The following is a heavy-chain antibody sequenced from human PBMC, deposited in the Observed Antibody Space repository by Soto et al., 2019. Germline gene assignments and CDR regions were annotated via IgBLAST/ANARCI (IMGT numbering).Heavy chain of an antibody. D-gene: IGHD2-21*01. CDR2: INPNGGST. CDR3: ARSLLQGDF. V-gene: IGHV1-46*01. Sequence: QVQLVQSGAEVKKPGASVKVSCKASGYTFIHYYIHWVRQAPGQGLEWMAIINPNGGSTKYAQKFRGRVTVTSDTSTTTVSMELNSLGSDDTAVYFFARSLLQGDFWGQGTLVTVSS. CDR1: GYTFIHYY. J-gene: IGHJ4*02.